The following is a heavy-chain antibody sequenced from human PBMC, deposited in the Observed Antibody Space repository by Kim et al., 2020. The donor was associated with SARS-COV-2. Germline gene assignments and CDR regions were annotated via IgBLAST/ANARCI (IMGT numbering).Heavy chain of an antibody. CDR3: TTDFYDFWSGYIFDAFDI. V-gene: IGHV3-15*01. J-gene: IGHJ3*02. CDR2: IKSKTDGGTT. D-gene: IGHD3-3*01. CDR1: GFTFSNAW. Sequence: GGSLRLSCAASGFTFSNAWMSWVRQAPGKGLEWVGRIKSKTDGGTTDYAAPVKGRFTISRDDSKNTLYLQMNSLKTEDTAVYYCTTDFYDFWSGYIFDAFDIWGQGTMVTVSS.